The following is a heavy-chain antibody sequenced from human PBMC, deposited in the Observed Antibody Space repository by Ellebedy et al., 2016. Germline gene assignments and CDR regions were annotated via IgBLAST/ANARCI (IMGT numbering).Heavy chain of an antibody. CDR2: IGGNGGGT. CDR1: GFTFGTYA. Sequence: GESLKISXSASGFTFGTYAMSWVRQAPGKGLDWVSNIGGNGGGTYYADSVKGRFTISRDNAKNTLFLQMDRLTADDTAVYYCVEPYCYGGSTGGCYERYWGQGTLVTVSS. D-gene: IGHD2-15*01. J-gene: IGHJ4*02. V-gene: IGHV3-23*01. CDR3: VEPYCYGGSTGGCYERY.